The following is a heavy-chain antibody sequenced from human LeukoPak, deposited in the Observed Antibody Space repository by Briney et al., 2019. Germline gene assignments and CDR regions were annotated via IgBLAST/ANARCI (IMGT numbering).Heavy chain of an antibody. CDR1: GYTFTSHD. D-gene: IGHD3-3*01. Sequence: ASVKVSCKASGYTFTSHDINWVRQVTGQGLEWMGWMTPNGGNTAYAQKFQGRVTFSRDTSTTTAHMELSSLRSEDTAVYFCARGAIFGEVDAFDFWGQGTMVTVSS. J-gene: IGHJ3*01. CDR3: ARGAIFGEVDAFDF. V-gene: IGHV1-8*03. CDR2: MTPNGGNT.